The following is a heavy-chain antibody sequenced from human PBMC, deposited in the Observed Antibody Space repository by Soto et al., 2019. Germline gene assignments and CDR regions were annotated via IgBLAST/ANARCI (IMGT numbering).Heavy chain of an antibody. CDR2: LANDGSYQ. Sequence: QVQLVESGGGVVQPGGSLRLSCEASGFPFGGYGMHWVHQSPGEGLEWVAVLANDGSYQYYADSMKGRFTISRDNSKNTLYLQMDSLRPGDTAVYYCARSLVGSSYCSPDYWGQGTLVTVSS. D-gene: IGHD6-13*01. CDR1: GFPFGGYG. V-gene: IGHV3-30*03. J-gene: IGHJ4*02. CDR3: ARSLVGSSYCSPDY.